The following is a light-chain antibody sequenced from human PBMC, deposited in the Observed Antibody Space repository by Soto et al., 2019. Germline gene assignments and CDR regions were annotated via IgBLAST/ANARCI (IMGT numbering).Light chain of an antibody. Sequence: DIPMTQSPSTLSASVGDRVTITCRASQSISSWLAWYQQKSGKAPKLLIYKASNLENGVPSRFSGSGSGTEFTLTISSLQPDDFATYYCQQYNSYPLTFGGGTKVEIK. CDR1: QSISSW. CDR3: QQYNSYPLT. CDR2: KAS. J-gene: IGKJ4*01. V-gene: IGKV1-5*03.